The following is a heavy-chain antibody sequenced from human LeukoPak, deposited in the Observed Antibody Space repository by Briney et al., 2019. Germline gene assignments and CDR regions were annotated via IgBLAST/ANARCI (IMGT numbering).Heavy chain of an antibody. V-gene: IGHV3-23*01. Sequence: GGSLRLSCAASGFTFSVYAMSWVRQAPGKGLEWVSAISGSGGSTYYADSVKGRFTISRDNSKSTLYLQMNSLRAEDTAVYYCARDRAAADLDYWGQGTLVTVSS. CDR2: ISGSGGST. J-gene: IGHJ4*02. CDR1: GFTFSVYA. D-gene: IGHD6-13*01. CDR3: ARDRAAADLDY.